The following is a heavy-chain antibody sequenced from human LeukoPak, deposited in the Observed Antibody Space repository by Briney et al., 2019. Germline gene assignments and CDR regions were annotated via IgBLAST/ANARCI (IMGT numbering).Heavy chain of an antibody. Sequence: SETLSLTCTVSGGSISSYYWSWIRQPPGKGLEWIGCIYYSGSTNYNPSLKSRVTISVDTSKNQFSLKLSSVTAADTAVYYCARARYSYGPWYFDYWGQGTLVTVSS. D-gene: IGHD5-18*01. V-gene: IGHV4-59*01. CDR3: ARARYSYGPWYFDY. J-gene: IGHJ4*02. CDR2: IYYSGST. CDR1: GGSISSYY.